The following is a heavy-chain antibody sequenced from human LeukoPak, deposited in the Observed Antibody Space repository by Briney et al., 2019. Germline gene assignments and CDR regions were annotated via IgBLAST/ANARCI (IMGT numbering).Heavy chain of an antibody. CDR1: GDSFSYFY. Sequence: PSETLSLTCTVSGDSFSYFYWSWIRQPPGKGLEWIGYIYNSGSTNYNPSLKSRVTISVDTSKNQFSLKLSSVTAADTAVYYCARGLGNGGNPPYYYYYYMDVWGKGTTVTVSS. J-gene: IGHJ6*03. D-gene: IGHD4-23*01. V-gene: IGHV4-59*12. CDR2: IYNSGST. CDR3: ARGLGNGGNPPYYYYYYMDV.